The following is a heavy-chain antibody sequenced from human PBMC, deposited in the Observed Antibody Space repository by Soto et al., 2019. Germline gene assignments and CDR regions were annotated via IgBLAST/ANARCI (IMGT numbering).Heavy chain of an antibody. CDR1: GGSIRSGGYY. J-gene: IGHJ4*02. Sequence: TLSVTCTVSGGSIRSGGYYWSWIRQHPGKGLEWIGYIYYSGSTYYNPSLKSRVTISVDTSKNQFSLKLSSVTAADTAVYYCARVLGTTVTSSSHYFDYWGQGTLVTGST. CDR2: IYYSGST. D-gene: IGHD4-17*01. CDR3: ARVLGTTVTSSSHYFDY. V-gene: IGHV4-31*03.